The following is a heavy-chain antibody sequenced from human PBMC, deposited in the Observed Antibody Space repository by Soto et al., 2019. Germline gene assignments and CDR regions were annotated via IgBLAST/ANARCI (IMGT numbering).Heavy chain of an antibody. CDR1: GFSLSTTGVG. J-gene: IGHJ4*02. Sequence: QITLKESGPPLVKPTQTLTLTCTFSGFSLSTTGVGVGWIRQLPGKALEFLALIYWDDDKRYSPSLKSRLTXTXXXXXXXXXXXXXXXXXXXXXXXXXXXXXXXXXFSFDYWGQGTLVTVSS. V-gene: IGHV2-5*02. CDR2: IYWDDDK. CDR3: XXXXXXXXFSFDY.